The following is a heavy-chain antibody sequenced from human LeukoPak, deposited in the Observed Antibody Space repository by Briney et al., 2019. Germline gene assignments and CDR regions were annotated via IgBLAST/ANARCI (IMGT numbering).Heavy chain of an antibody. Sequence: GGSLRLSCAASGFTFSTYSMNWVRQAPGKGLEWVSYISSSSSTIYYADSVKGRFTISRDNAKNSLYLQMNSLRAEDTAVYYCAREELSGSYFFDYWGQGTLVTVSS. CDR3: AREELSGSYFFDY. J-gene: IGHJ4*02. V-gene: IGHV3-48*01. CDR2: ISSSSSTI. D-gene: IGHD1-26*01. CDR1: GFTFSTYS.